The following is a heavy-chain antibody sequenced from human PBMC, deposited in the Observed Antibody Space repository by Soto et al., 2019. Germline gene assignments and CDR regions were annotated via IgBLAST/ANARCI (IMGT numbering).Heavy chain of an antibody. V-gene: IGHV3-33*01. CDR2: IWYDGSNK. CDR3: ARDSKPPFTIFGVVIPIYGMDV. Sequence: VGSLRLSCAASGFTFSSYGMHWVRQAPGKGLEWVAVIWYDGSNKYYADSVKGRFTISRDNSKNTLYLQMNSLRAEDTAVYYCARDSKPPFTIFGVVIPIYGMDVWGQGTTVTVSS. J-gene: IGHJ6*02. D-gene: IGHD3-3*01. CDR1: GFTFSSYG.